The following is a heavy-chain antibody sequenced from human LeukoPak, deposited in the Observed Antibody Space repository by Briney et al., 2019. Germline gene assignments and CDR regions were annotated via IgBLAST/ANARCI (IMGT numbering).Heavy chain of an antibody. J-gene: IGHJ6*02. CDR1: GGSISSYY. V-gene: IGHV4-59*01. Sequence: SETLSLTCTVSGGSISSYYWSWIRQPPGKGLEWIGYIYYSGSTNYNPSLKSRVTISVDTSKNQFSLKLSSVTAADTAVYYCAREGEAGTNYYYYYGMDVWGQGTTVTVSS. D-gene: IGHD6-19*01. CDR3: AREGEAGTNYYYYYGMDV. CDR2: IYYSGST.